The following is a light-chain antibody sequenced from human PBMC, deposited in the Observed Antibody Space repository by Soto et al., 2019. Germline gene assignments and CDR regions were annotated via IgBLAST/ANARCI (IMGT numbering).Light chain of an antibody. V-gene: IGKV1-39*01. J-gene: IGKJ4*01. CDR2: AAS. CDR1: QSISSY. Sequence: DIQMTQSPSSLSASVGDRVTITCRASQSISSYLNWYQQKPGKAPKLLIYAASSLQSGVPSRFSGSGSGTDFTLTISSLQPEYYATYYCRDSYSTPLTFGGGTNLDIK. CDR3: RDSYSTPLT.